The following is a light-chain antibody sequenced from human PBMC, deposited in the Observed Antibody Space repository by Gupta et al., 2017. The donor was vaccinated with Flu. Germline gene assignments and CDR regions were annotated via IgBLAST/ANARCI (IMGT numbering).Light chain of an antibody. CDR2: QDS. J-gene: IGLJ3*02. Sequence: SYALTQPPSVSVSPGQTASITCSGDKLGDKYACWYQQKPGQSPVLVIYQDSKRPSGIPERFSGSNSGNTATLTISGTQAMDEADYYCQAWDSSPNWVFGGGTKLTVL. CDR1: KLGDKY. CDR3: QAWDSSPNWV. V-gene: IGLV3-1*01.